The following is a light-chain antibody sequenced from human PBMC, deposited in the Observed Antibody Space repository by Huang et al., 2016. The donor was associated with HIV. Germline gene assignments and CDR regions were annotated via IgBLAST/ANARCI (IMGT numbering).Light chain of an antibody. CDR1: EGIKKD. J-gene: IGKJ4*01. V-gene: IGKV1-6*01. Sequence: AIQMTQSPSSLSASVGDRVTITCRESEGIKKDLGWYQQKPGKAPKLLIYNASKLQGGVTSRFSGGGSDTDFTLTISSLQPEDFATYYCLQDYSYPLTFGGGTKVEFK. CDR2: NAS. CDR3: LQDYSYPLT.